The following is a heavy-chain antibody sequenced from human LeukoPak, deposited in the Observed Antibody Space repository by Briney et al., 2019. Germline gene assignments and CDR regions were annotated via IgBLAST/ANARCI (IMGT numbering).Heavy chain of an antibody. D-gene: IGHD4-17*01. J-gene: IGHJ4*02. Sequence: GGSLRLSCAASGFTFSSYSMNWVRQAPGKGLEWVSSISSSSSYIYYADSVKGRFTISRDNSKNTLYLQMNSLRAEDTAVYYCAKLSSYGDYGFDYWGQGTLVTVSS. CDR2: ISSSSSYI. V-gene: IGHV3-21*04. CDR1: GFTFSSYS. CDR3: AKLSSYGDYGFDY.